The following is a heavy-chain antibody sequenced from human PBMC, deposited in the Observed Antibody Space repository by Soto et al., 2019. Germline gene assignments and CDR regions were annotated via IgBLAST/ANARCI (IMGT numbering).Heavy chain of an antibody. CDR3: AKEARTPAAIGEYYHYYGMDV. D-gene: IGHD2-2*02. Sequence: GGSLRLSCAASGFTFSSYGMHWVRQAPGRGLEWVAVISYDGSNNYYADSVKGRFTISRDNSKNTLYLQMNSLRAEDTAVYYCAKEARTPAAIGEYYHYYGMDVWGQGTTVTVSS. J-gene: IGHJ6*02. CDR2: ISYDGSNN. V-gene: IGHV3-30*18. CDR1: GFTFSSYG.